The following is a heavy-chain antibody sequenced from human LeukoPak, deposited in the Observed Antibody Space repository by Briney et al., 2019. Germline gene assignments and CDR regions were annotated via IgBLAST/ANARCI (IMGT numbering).Heavy chain of an antibody. J-gene: IGHJ4*02. CDR1: GFTFSSYA. V-gene: IGHV3-23*01. CDR2: ISGSGGST. Sequence: GGSLRLSCAASGFTFSSYAMSWVCQAPGKGLEWVSAISGSGGSTYYADSVKGRFTISRDNSKNTLYLQMNSLRAEDTAVYYCAKGGKWELRAGLDYWGQGTLVTVSS. D-gene: IGHD1-26*01. CDR3: AKGGKWELRAGLDY.